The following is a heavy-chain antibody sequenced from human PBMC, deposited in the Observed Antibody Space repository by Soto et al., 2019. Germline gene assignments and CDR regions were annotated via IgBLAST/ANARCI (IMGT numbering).Heavy chain of an antibody. Sequence: QVHLVQSGAEVKKPGASVKVSCKGSGYTFTSYGITWVRQAPGQGLEWMGWISAHNGNTNYAQKPQGRVTVTRDTSTSPAYMELMSLSSVDTAVYYCARGRYGDYWGQGALVTVSS. J-gene: IGHJ4*02. D-gene: IGHD1-1*01. V-gene: IGHV1-18*01. CDR3: ARGRYGDY. CDR2: ISAHNGNT. CDR1: GYTFTSYG.